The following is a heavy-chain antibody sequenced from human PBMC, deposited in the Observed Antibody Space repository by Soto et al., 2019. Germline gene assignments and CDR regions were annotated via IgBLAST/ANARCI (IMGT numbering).Heavy chain of an antibody. CDR3: AKTVYGSGSTDY. J-gene: IGHJ4*02. CDR1: GLNFNGYT. V-gene: IGHV3-23*01. D-gene: IGHD3-10*01. CDR2: IAETGSST. Sequence: WGSLRLSCATSGLNFNGYTMSWVRQAPGQGLEWVSGIAETGSSTYYADSVKGRFTISRDNSENTLYLQMNNPRAEDTAIYYCAKTVYGSGSTDYWGQGTLVTVSS.